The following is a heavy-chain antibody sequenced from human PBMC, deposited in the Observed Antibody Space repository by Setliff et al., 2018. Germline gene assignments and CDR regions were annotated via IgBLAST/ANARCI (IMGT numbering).Heavy chain of an antibody. CDR2: LSGGSSYI. V-gene: IGHV3-21*01. D-gene: IGHD2-15*01. CDR3: ARDHGVVPGVDYMDV. J-gene: IGHJ6*03. Sequence: GESLKLSCAASGFTFSDYGMNWVRQAPGKGLEWVACLSGGSSYIHYADSMKGRFTISRDDSKNSLYLQMNSLRAEDTGVYYCARDHGVVPGVDYMDVWGKGTTVPVSS. CDR1: GFTFSDYG.